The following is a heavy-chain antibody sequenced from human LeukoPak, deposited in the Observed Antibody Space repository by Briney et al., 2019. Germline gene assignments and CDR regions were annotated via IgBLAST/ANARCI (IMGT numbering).Heavy chain of an antibody. V-gene: IGHV4-34*01. CDR3: ARLNWNYTIYNWFDP. CDR2: INHSGST. D-gene: IGHD1-7*01. CDR1: GGSFSGYY. Sequence: SETLSLTCAVYGGSFSGYYWSWIRQPPGKGLEWIGEINHSGSTNYNPSLKSRVTISVDTSKNQFSLKLSSVTAADTAVYYCARLNWNYTIYNWFDPWGQGTLVTVSS. J-gene: IGHJ5*02.